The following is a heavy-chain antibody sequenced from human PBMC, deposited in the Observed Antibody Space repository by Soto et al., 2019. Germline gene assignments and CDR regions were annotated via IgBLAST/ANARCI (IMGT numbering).Heavy chain of an antibody. CDR2: IYWDDDE. V-gene: IGHV2-5*02. Sequence: ITLKESGPTLVKPTQTLTLTCTFSGFSLNTGGVGVGWVSQPRGKAMEWLALIYWDDDERYRPSLRSRLNITKDTINNQVVLTMTNMDPEDTATYYCVRNWRYYGGDYYYGMDALGQGTTGTVSS. D-gene: IGHD3-10*01. CDR3: VRNWRYYGGDYYYGMDA. J-gene: IGHJ6*02. CDR1: GFSLNTGGVG.